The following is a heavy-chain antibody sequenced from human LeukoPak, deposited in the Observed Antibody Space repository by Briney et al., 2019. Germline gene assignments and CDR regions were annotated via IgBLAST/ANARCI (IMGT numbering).Heavy chain of an antibody. Sequence: SVTVSCTASGGTFSSYAISWVRQAPGQGLEWMGGIIPIFGTTNYAQKFQGRVTITADESTSTAYMELSSLRSEDTAVYYCARAPSGSYSLYYYYGMDVWGQGTTVTVSS. CDR3: ARAPSGSYSLYYYYGMDV. V-gene: IGHV1-69*13. J-gene: IGHJ6*02. D-gene: IGHD1-26*01. CDR1: GGTFSSYA. CDR2: IIPIFGTT.